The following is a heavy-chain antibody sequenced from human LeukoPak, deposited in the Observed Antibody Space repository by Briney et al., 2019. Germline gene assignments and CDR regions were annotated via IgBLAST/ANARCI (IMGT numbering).Heavy chain of an antibody. J-gene: IGHJ4*02. CDR1: GFTFSSYG. D-gene: IGHD1-26*01. V-gene: IGHV3-30*03. Sequence: GRSLRLSCAASGFTFSSYGMHWVRQAPGKGLEWVAVISYDGSNKYYADSVKGRFTISRDNSKNTLYLQMNSLRAEDTAVYYCASHSGYSLSNWGQGTLVTVSS. CDR3: ASHSGYSLSN. CDR2: ISYDGSNK.